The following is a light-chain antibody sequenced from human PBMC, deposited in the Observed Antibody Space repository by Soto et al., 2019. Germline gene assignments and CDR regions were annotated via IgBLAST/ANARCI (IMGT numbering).Light chain of an antibody. CDR2: GNT. V-gene: IGLV1-40*01. J-gene: IGLJ2*01. CDR3: LSFDSSLSVV. CDR1: SSNIGAGYD. Sequence: QAVVTQPPSVSGAPGQRVTISCTGSSSNIGAGYDVHWYQQLPGRAPKLLIYGNTNRPSGVPDRFSGSKSGTSASLAITGLQAEDEADYYCLSFDSSLSVVFGGGTKLTVI.